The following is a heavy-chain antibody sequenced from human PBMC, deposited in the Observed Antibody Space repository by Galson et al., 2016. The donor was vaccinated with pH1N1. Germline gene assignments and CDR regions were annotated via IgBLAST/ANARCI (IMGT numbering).Heavy chain of an antibody. J-gene: IGHJ4*02. CDR1: GFTFNSNA. Sequence: SLRLSCAASGFTFNSNAMHWVRQAPGKGLEWVAFIRFDGSKKYYADSVKGRFTISRDNSRATLFLQMNSLRPEDTAVYYCVKDSDYGGQSRWGQGTLVTVSS. V-gene: IGHV3-30*02. CDR2: IRFDGSKK. CDR3: VKDSDYGGQSR. D-gene: IGHD4-23*01.